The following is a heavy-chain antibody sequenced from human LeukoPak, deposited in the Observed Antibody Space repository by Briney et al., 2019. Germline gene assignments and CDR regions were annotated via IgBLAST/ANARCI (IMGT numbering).Heavy chain of an antibody. CDR1: GYTFTGYY. CDR3: ARDIVMVTYWFDP. J-gene: IGHJ5*02. Sequence: ASVKVSCKASGYTFTGYYMHWVRQTPGQGLEWMGWINPNSGGTNYAQKFQGRVTMSRDTSISTAYMELSRLRSDDTAVYYCARDIVMVTYWFDPWGQGTLVTVSS. CDR2: INPNSGGT. V-gene: IGHV1-2*02. D-gene: IGHD5-18*01.